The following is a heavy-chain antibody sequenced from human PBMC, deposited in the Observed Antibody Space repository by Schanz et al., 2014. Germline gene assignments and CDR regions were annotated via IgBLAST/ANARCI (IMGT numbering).Heavy chain of an antibody. Sequence: QVQLVQSGAEVRKPGSSVRVSCKASGGPLSSYPINWVRQAPGQGLEWMGWISADNGNTNYAQRLQGRVTMTTDTSTSTAYMELRSLRSDDTAVYYCARGGVEMATIRDAFDLWGQGTMVTVS. CDR2: ISADNGNT. CDR1: GGPLSSYP. V-gene: IGHV1-18*01. J-gene: IGHJ3*01. CDR3: ARGGVEMATIRDAFDL. D-gene: IGHD3-10*01.